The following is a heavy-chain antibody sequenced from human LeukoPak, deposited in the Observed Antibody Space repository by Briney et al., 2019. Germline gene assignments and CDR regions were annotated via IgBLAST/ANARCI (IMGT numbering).Heavy chain of an antibody. V-gene: IGHV5-51*03. D-gene: IGHD1-26*01. CDR1: GYRFTNYW. CDR2: IYPGDSET. Sequence: KPGESLKISCKGSGYRFTNYWIGWVRQMPGKGLEWVGIIYPGDSETRYSPSFQGQVTISADKSISTAYLQWSSLKASDTAMYYCARRRDLYSGSYYPFDYWGQGTLVTVSS. J-gene: IGHJ4*02. CDR3: ARRRDLYSGSYYPFDY.